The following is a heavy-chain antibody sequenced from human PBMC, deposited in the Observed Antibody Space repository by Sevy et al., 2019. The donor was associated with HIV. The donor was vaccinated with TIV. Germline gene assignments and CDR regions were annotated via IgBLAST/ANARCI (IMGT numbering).Heavy chain of an antibody. Sequence: GGSLRLSCEASGFTFSTFAMSWVRQAPGVGPERASAISGSGGGTFYADSVKGRVIISRDNSKNTLYLQMNSLRAEDSAVYYCAKDLSGSYSWGVRGSMDVWGQGTTVTVSS. CDR1: GFTFSTFA. CDR3: AKDLSGSYSWGVRGSMDV. J-gene: IGHJ6*02. V-gene: IGHV3-23*01. D-gene: IGHD1-26*01. CDR2: ISGSGGGT.